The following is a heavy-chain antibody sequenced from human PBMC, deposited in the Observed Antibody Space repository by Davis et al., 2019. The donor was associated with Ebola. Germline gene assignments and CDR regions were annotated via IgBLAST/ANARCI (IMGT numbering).Heavy chain of an antibody. CDR1: GYTFTSYG. J-gene: IGHJ4*02. V-gene: IGHV1-18*04. CDR3: ASSSATVTAY. CDR2: ISAYNGNT. D-gene: IGHD4-17*01. Sequence: AASVKVSCKASGYTFTSYGISWVRQAPGQGLEWMGWISAYNGNTNYAQKFQGRVTITADKSTSTAYMELSSLRSEDTAVYYCASSSATVTAYWGQGTLVTVSS.